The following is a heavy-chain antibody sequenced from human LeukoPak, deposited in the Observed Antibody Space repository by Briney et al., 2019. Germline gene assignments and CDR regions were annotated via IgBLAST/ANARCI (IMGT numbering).Heavy chain of an antibody. Sequence: GGSLRLSCADSGFTFSSYWMHWVRQAPGKGLVWVSRINSDGSITTYADSVKGRFTISRDKAKNTLYLQMNSLRAEDTAVYYCAGGISATGGGWGQGTMVTVSS. D-gene: IGHD6-13*01. CDR2: INSDGSIT. CDR3: AGGISATGGG. V-gene: IGHV3-74*01. J-gene: IGHJ3*01. CDR1: GFTFSSYW.